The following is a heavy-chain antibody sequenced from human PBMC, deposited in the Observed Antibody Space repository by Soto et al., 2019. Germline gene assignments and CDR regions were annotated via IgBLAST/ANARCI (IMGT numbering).Heavy chain of an antibody. CDR3: AGSSRAGELLGGMDY. J-gene: IGHJ4*02. CDR2: IIPIFGTA. D-gene: IGHD1-26*01. Sequence: QVQLVQSGAEVKKPGSSVKVSFKASGGTFSSYAISWVRQAPGQGLEWMGGIIPIFGTANYAQKFQGRVTITADESTSTADMELSSLRSEDTAVYYCAGSSRAGELLGGMDYWGQGTLVTVSS. V-gene: IGHV1-69*12. CDR1: GGTFSSYA.